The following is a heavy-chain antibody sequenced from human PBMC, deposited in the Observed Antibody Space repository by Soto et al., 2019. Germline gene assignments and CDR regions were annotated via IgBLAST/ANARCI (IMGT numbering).Heavy chain of an antibody. D-gene: IGHD2-2*01. V-gene: IGHV3-11*01. CDR1: GFTFSDYY. J-gene: IGHJ3*02. CDR2: ISSSSRTI. CDR3: ARRTRSSDAFGI. Sequence: PGGSLKLSCAASGFTFSDYYMTWIRQAPGKGLEWVSYISSSSRTIYYADSVKGRFTISRDNAKNSLYLQMNSLRADDTAVYYCARRTRSSDAFGIWGQGTVVTVS.